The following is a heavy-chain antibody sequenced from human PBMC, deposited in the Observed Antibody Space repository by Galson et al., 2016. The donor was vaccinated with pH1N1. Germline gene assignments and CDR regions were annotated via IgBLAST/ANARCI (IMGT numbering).Heavy chain of an antibody. J-gene: IGHJ4*02. Sequence: SVKVSCKASGYSLTKYYVHWVRQAPGQGLEWMGVIDPSNGGTIYAQKFQGRVTMTVDRPTSTVDMEVNRLRSEDTAIYYCASFTTRPTGDYWGQGTLVSVST. V-gene: IGHV1-46*01. CDR3: ASFTTRPTGDY. D-gene: IGHD3-22*01. CDR1: GYSLTKYY. CDR2: IDPSNGGT.